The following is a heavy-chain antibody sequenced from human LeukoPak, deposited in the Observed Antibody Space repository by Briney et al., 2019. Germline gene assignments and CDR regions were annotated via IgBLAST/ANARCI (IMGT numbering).Heavy chain of an antibody. V-gene: IGHV4-34*01. D-gene: IGHD1-26*01. Sequence: SETLSLTCAVYGGSFSGYYWSWIRQLPGKGLEWIGEINHSGSTNYNPSLKSRVTISVDTSKNQFSLKLSSVTAADTAVYYCARGDGVGAPPWGFDYWGQGTLVTVSS. CDR1: GGSFSGYY. CDR3: ARGDGVGAPPWGFDY. J-gene: IGHJ4*02. CDR2: INHSGST.